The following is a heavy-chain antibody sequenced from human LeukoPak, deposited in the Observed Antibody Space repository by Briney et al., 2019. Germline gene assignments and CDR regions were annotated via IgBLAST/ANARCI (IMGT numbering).Heavy chain of an antibody. D-gene: IGHD3-3*01. V-gene: IGHV4-39*07. J-gene: IGHJ5*02. CDR2: FYYNGDT. CDR1: GGSISNTNYY. CDR3: ARSKAYSDFHDP. Sequence: PSETLSLTCTVSGGSISNTNYYWGWIRQPPGKGLEWIGSFYYNGDTYSNPSLKSRVTISGDTSQNQFSLKLTSVTAADTAVYYCARSKAYSDFHDPWGRGTLVSVSS.